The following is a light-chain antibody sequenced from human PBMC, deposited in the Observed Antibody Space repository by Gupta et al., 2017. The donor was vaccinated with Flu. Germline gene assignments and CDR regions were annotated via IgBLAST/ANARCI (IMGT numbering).Light chain of an antibody. CDR2: DAS. J-gene: IGKJ2*01. CDR3: QQRRNLHT. V-gene: IGKV3-11*01. CDR1: QNVDVY. Sequence: SPATLSLSPGERATLACRASQNVDVYVDWFQQKPGQAPRLLIYDASKRANGIPDRFSGSGSGTDFTLTSSSREPEDFAVYYWQQRRNLHTFGQGTKIETK.